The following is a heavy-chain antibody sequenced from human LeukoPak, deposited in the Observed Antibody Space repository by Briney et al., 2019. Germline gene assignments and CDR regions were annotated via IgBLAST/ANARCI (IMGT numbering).Heavy chain of an antibody. D-gene: IGHD1-14*01. CDR1: GFTFSSYG. Sequence: GGSLRLSCAASGFTFSSYGMHWVRQAPGEGLEWVAVISYDGSNKYYADSVKGRFTISRDNSKNTLYLQMNSLRAEDTAVYYCAKAGDLKNRLDYWGQGTLVTVSS. J-gene: IGHJ4*02. CDR3: AKAGDLKNRLDY. CDR2: ISYDGSNK. V-gene: IGHV3-30*18.